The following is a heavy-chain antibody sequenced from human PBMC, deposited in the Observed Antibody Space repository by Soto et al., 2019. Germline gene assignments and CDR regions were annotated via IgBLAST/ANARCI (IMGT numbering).Heavy chain of an antibody. CDR2: IYYSGST. D-gene: IGHD1-1*01. Sequence: QVQLQESGPGLVKPSQTLSLTCTVSGGSISSGDYYWSWIRQPPGKGLEWIGYIYYSGSTYYNPSLKSRVTISGDTSKNQFSLKLSSVTAADTAVYYCARDSEQTVGWFDPWGQGTLVTVSS. V-gene: IGHV4-30-4*01. J-gene: IGHJ5*02. CDR3: ARDSEQTVGWFDP. CDR1: GGSISSGDYY.